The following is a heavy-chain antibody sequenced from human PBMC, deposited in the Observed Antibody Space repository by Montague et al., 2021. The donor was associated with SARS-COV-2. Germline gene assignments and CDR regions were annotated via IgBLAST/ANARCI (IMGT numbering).Heavy chain of an antibody. V-gene: IGHV4-59*01. CDR2: IYYSGST. CDR1: GGSISSYY. D-gene: IGHD3-3*01. J-gene: IGHJ4*02. CDR3: ASQVPDFWSGIDY. Sequence: SETLSLTCTVSGGSISSYYWSWIRQPPGKGLEWIGYIYYSGSTNYNPSLKSRVTISVDTSKNQFSLKLNSVTAADTAVYYCASQVPDFWSGIDYWGQGTLVTVSS.